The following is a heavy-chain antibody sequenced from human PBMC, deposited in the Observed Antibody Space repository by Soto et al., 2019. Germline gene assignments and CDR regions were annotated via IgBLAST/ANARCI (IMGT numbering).Heavy chain of an antibody. J-gene: IGHJ4*02. CDR2: IWYDGSNK. CDR3: ARDYYGSGSSGGLGLFDS. CDR1: GFTFSSYG. Sequence: QVQLVEAGGGVVQPGRSLRLSCAASGFTFSSYGMHWVRQAPGKGLEWVAVIWYDGSNKYYADSVKGRFTISRDNSKNTLYLQMNSLRAQGTAVYYSARDYYGSGSSGGLGLFDSWGQGTLVTVSS. D-gene: IGHD3-10*01. V-gene: IGHV3-33*01.